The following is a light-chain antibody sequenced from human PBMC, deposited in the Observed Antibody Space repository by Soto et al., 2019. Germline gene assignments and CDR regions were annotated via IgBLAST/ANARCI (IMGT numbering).Light chain of an antibody. CDR2: ATS. V-gene: IGKV3-20*01. Sequence: EVVLTQSPGTLSLSPGESATLSCRASQSVSGMYLAWYQQKPGQAPRLLIYATSNRATGIPDRFSGSGSGTDFTLTIRRLEPEDFAMYFCQQSDNSPFTFGPGTKVDIK. CDR3: QQSDNSPFT. CDR1: QSVSGMY. J-gene: IGKJ3*01.